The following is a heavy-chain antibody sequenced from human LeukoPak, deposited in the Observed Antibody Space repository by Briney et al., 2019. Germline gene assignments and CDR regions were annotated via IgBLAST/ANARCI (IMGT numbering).Heavy chain of an antibody. V-gene: IGHV4-59*01. J-gene: IGHJ4*02. CDR3: ARGRIGGAF. CDR1: GGSMSSYC. D-gene: IGHD2/OR15-2a*01. Sequence: SETLSLTCDVSGGSMSSYCWSWIRQPPGKGLDWIGCMYYSGSTSYNPSLRSRVTLSVDTSKHQFSLKLSSVTAADTAVYYCARGRIGGAFWGRGSLVTVSS. CDR2: MYYSGST.